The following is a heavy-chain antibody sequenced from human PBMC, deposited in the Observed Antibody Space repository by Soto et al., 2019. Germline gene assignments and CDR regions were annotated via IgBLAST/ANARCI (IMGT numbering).Heavy chain of an antibody. J-gene: IGHJ6*02. CDR2: INPSGGSK. CDR3: ARDRGRGGSYYIYFYGMDV. CDR1: GYTFTTYY. Sequence: QVQVVQSGAEVKKPGASVKVSCKASGYTFTTYYIHWVRQAPGQGLEWMGVINPSGGSKNYAQKFQGRVTMTRDTSTSTVYMELSSLRSEDTAVYYCARDRGRGGSYYIYFYGMDVWGQGTTVTVSS. D-gene: IGHD1-26*01. V-gene: IGHV1-46*01.